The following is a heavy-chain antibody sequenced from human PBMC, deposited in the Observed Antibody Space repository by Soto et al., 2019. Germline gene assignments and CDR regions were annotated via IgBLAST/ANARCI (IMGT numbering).Heavy chain of an antibody. J-gene: IGHJ4*02. CDR2: ISGSGGST. D-gene: IGHD2-2*01. Sequence: GGSLRLSCAASGFTFSSYAMSWVRQAPGKGLEWVSAISGSGGSTYYADSVKGRFTISRDNSKNTLYLQMNSLRAEDTALYYCAKERRYCSSTSCYFDYWGQGTLVTVSS. CDR3: AKERRYCSSTSCYFDY. V-gene: IGHV3-23*01. CDR1: GFTFSSYA.